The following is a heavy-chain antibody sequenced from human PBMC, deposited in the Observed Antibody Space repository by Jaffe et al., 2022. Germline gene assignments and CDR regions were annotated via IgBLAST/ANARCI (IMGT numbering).Heavy chain of an antibody. D-gene: IGHD1-1*01. Sequence: QVTLRESGPALVKPTQTLTLTCTFSGFSLSTSGMCVSWVRQPPGKALEWLALIDWDDDKYYSTSLKTRLTISKDTSKNQVVLTMTNMDPVDTATYYCARTPLNWNDGYYWFDPWGQGTLVTVSS. CDR2: IDWDDDK. CDR1: GFSLSTSGMC. J-gene: IGHJ5*02. V-gene: IGHV2-70*20. CDR3: ARTPLNWNDGYYWFDP.